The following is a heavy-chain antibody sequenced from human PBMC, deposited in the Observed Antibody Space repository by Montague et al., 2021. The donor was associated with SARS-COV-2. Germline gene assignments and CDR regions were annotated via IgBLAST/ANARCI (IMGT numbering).Heavy chain of an antibody. CDR2: IYSGGST. Sequence: SLRLSCAASGFTVSSNYMSWVRQAPGKGLEWVSVIYSGGSTYYAYSVKGRFTISRDNSKNTLYLQMNSLRAEDTAVYYCARDRLEWSNYYYYYMDVWGKGTPVTVSS. J-gene: IGHJ6*03. CDR3: ARDRLEWSNYYYYYMDV. D-gene: IGHD3-3*01. CDR1: GFTVSSNY. V-gene: IGHV3-66*02.